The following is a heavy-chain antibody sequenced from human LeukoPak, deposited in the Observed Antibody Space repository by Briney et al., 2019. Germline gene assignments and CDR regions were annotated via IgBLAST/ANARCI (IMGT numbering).Heavy chain of an antibody. Sequence: ASVKVSCKASGYTFTTYGISWVRQAPGQGLEWMGWISGYNDNTNYAQKLQARVTMTTDTSTSTAYMELRSLRSDDTAVYYCARDRPYTGGWRGFDYWGQGTLVTVSS. CDR1: GYTFTTYG. CDR3: ARDRPYTGGWRGFDY. CDR2: ISGYNDNT. V-gene: IGHV1-18*01. D-gene: IGHD6-19*01. J-gene: IGHJ4*02.